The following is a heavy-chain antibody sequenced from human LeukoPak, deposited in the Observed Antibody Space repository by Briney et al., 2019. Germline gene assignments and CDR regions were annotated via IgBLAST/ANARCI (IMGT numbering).Heavy chain of an antibody. Sequence: GGSLRLSCAASGFTFSSYAMSWVRQAPGKGLEWVSAISGSGGSTYYADSVKGRFTISRDNSKNTLYLQMNSLRAEDTAVYYCATQNFDWLLDRLDYWGQGTLVTFSS. CDR2: ISGSGGST. D-gene: IGHD3-9*01. J-gene: IGHJ4*02. CDR3: ATQNFDWLLDRLDY. CDR1: GFTFSSYA. V-gene: IGHV3-23*01.